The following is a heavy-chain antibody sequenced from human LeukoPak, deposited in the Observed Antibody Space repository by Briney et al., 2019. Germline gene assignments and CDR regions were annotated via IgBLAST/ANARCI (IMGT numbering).Heavy chain of an antibody. Sequence: GGSLRLSCAASGFTFSDFYMSWIRQAPGKGLEWVSYISSSGSTTYYADSVKGRVTISRDNAKNSLYLQMNSLRAEDTAVYYCARDSRGDTTMDQKFDYWGQGTLVTVSS. J-gene: IGHJ4*02. CDR1: GFTFSDFY. D-gene: IGHD5-18*01. CDR3: ARDSRGDTTMDQKFDY. V-gene: IGHV3-11*04. CDR2: ISSSGSTT.